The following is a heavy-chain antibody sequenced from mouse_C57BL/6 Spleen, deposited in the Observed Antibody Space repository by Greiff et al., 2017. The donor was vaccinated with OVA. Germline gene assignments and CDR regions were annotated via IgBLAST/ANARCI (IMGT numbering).Heavy chain of an antibody. D-gene: IGHD2-3*01. V-gene: IGHV1-82*01. Sequence: QVQLKESGPELVKPGASVKISCKASGYAFSSSWMNWVKQRPGKGLEWIGRIYPGDGDTNYNGKFKGKATLTADKSSSTAYMQLSSLTSEDSAVYFCAREIYDGYLRDYWGQGTTLTVSS. CDR2: IYPGDGDT. CDR3: AREIYDGYLRDY. J-gene: IGHJ2*01. CDR1: GYAFSSSW.